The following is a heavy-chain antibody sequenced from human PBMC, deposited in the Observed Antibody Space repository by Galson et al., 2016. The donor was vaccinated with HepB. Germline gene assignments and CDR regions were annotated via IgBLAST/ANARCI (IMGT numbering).Heavy chain of an antibody. Sequence: SLRLSCAGSGFTFSRYGMHWVRQAPGKGLEWLAVIWYDGSHKFFAESVKGRIAISRDNSKNTVYLQMDSLRVEDTAVYYCARDLPWQYFFDYWGQGTLVTVS. CDR3: ARDLPWQYFFDY. CDR1: GFTFSRYG. V-gene: IGHV3-33*01. J-gene: IGHJ4*02. CDR2: IWYDGSHK.